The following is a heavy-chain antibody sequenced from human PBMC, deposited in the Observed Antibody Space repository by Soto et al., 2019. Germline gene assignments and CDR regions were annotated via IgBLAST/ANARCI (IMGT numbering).Heavy chain of an antibody. CDR1: GFTFNNYA. CDR2: ISAAGGNT. CDR3: AKDRHNWNFFFDF. V-gene: IGHV3-23*01. Sequence: GGSLRLSCAASGFTFNNYAMSWVRQAPGKGLEWVSAISAAGGNTYHADTVKGRFTISRDNPKNTLYLQMNSLRAEDTAVYFCAKDRHNWNFFFDFWGQGTLV. J-gene: IGHJ4*02. D-gene: IGHD1-7*01.